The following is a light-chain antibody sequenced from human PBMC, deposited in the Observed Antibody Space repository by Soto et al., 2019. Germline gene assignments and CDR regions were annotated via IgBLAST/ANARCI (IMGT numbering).Light chain of an antibody. CDR2: XVS. CDR1: XXXVGGNNY. Sequence: QSALXXXXXXXGSXGXSXXIXXXXXXXXVGGNNYVSWYQQHPGKAPXXXXXXVSNRPSGVSERLSGSKSGNTASLTISGLQAEDEADYFCSSYTTRSTRVFGGGTKLTVL. CDR3: SSYTTRSTRV. V-gene: IGLV2-14*03. J-gene: IGLJ3*02.